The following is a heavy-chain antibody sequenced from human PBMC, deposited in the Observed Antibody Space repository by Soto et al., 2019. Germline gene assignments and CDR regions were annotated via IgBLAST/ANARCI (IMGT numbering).Heavy chain of an antibody. Sequence: QVQLVESGGGVVQPGRSLRLSCAASGFTFSLYGIHWVRQAPGKGLEWVALISDDGSNQYFADSVKGRFTISRDNSNNTLYLQMNSLRPEDTAVYFCAKYWGYGDYVFDFWGQGTLVTVSS. CDR1: GFTFSLYG. D-gene: IGHD4-17*01. CDR2: ISDDGSNQ. J-gene: IGHJ4*02. CDR3: AKYWGYGDYVFDF. V-gene: IGHV3-30*18.